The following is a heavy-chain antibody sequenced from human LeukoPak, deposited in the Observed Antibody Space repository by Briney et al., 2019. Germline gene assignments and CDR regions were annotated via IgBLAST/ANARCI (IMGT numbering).Heavy chain of an antibody. CDR3: AGGAGSYPRAYYIDY. V-gene: IGHV4-34*01. Sequence: SETLSLTCAVYGGSFSGYYWSWIRQPPGKGLEWIGEINHSGSTNYNPSLKSRVTISVDTSKNQFSLKLSSVTAADTAVYYCAGGAGSYPRAYYIDYWGQGTLVTVSS. J-gene: IGHJ4*02. CDR1: GGSFSGYY. D-gene: IGHD1-26*01. CDR2: INHSGST.